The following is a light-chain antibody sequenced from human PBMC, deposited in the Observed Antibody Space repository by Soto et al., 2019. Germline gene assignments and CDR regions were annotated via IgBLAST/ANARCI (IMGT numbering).Light chain of an antibody. CDR3: MQALQTPT. V-gene: IGKV2-28*01. CDR1: HSLLKTDGFQY. CDR2: VAS. Sequence: IVLTQSPLSLAVTPGEPASISCRSSHSLLKTDGFQYLDWYLQKPGQSPQLLIFVASNRASGVPDRFSGSGSGTDFTLRISRVEAEDVGVYYCMQALQTPTFGQGTRLENK. J-gene: IGKJ5*01.